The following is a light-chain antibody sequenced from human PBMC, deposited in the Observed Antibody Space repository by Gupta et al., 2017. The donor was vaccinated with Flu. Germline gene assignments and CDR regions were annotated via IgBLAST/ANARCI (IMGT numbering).Light chain of an antibody. V-gene: IGLV2-14*01. CDR2: VVT. J-gene: IGLJ2*01. Sequence: SALTQPASLASSPAQSTTISCSGTSSNVGGYNYFSWYQQQQGKATQRIIYVVTHRPSGVTHRFSGSKASTTASLTISGLPAEDAADYCCTSSKSRSNRVFGGGTKLTVL. CDR1: SSNVGGYNY. CDR3: TSSKSRSNRV.